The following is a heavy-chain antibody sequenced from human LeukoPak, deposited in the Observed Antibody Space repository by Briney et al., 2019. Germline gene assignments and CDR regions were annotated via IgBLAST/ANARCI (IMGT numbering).Heavy chain of an antibody. J-gene: IGHJ4*02. Sequence: SETLSLTCTVSGGSISSGSYYWSWIRQPAGEGLEWIGRIYTSGSTNYNPSLKSRVTISVDTSKNQFSLKLSSVTAADTAVYYCARELTIFGVVRSFDYWGQGTLVTVSS. CDR2: IYTSGST. V-gene: IGHV4-61*02. CDR1: GGSISSGSYY. CDR3: ARELTIFGVVRSFDY. D-gene: IGHD3-3*01.